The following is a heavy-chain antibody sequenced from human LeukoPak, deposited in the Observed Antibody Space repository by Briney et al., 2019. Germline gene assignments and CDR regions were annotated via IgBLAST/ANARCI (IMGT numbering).Heavy chain of an antibody. V-gene: IGHV4-30-4*01. Sequence: PSETLSLTCTVSGGSITSGDYWWSWVRQPPGKGLEWIGYIYPSGTTHYKTSLKSRLTISLDRSKNRFSLTLKTVTAADTAVYYCARHSGYERDWGQGTLVTVSS. CDR3: ARHSGYERD. CDR1: GGSITSGDYW. J-gene: IGHJ4*02. CDR2: IYPSGTT. D-gene: IGHD5-12*01.